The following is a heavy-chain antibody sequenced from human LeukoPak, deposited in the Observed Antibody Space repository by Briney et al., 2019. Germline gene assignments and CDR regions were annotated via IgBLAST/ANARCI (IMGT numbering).Heavy chain of an antibody. Sequence: SETLSLTCAVYGGSFSGYYWSWIRQPPGKGLEWIGEINHSGSTNYNPSLKSRVTISVDTSKNQFSLKLSSVTAADTAVYYCARGPRPNVYSSSWLRDRFLDYWGQGTLVTVSS. D-gene: IGHD6-13*01. CDR1: GGSFSGYY. CDR2: INHSGST. V-gene: IGHV4-34*01. CDR3: ARGPRPNVYSSSWLRDRFLDY. J-gene: IGHJ4*02.